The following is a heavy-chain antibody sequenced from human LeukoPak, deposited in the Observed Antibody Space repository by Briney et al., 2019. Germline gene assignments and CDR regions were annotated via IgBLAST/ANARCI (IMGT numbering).Heavy chain of an antibody. CDR3: ARGFPPPSYSSGWYGLANWFDP. D-gene: IGHD6-19*01. V-gene: IGHV4-39*07. CDR1: GGSISSSSYY. J-gene: IGHJ5*02. Sequence: SETLSLTCTVSGGSISSSSYYWGWIHQPPGKGLEWIGSIYYSGSTYYNPSLKSRVTISEDTSKNQFSLKLSSVTAADTAVYYCARGFPPPSYSSGWYGLANWFDPWGQGTLITVSS. CDR2: IYYSGST.